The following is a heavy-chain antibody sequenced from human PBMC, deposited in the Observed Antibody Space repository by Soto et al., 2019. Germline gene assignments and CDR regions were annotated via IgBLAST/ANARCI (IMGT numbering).Heavy chain of an antibody. D-gene: IGHD1-26*01. J-gene: IGHJ6*02. CDR1: GGTFSSYA. CDR2: IIPIFGTA. V-gene: IGHV1-69*13. CDR3: ARGISYSGSYRTSRDYGMDV. Sequence: RASVKVSCKASGGTFSSYAISWVRQAPGQGLEWMGGIIPIFGTANYAQKFQGRVTITADESTSTAYMELSSLRSEDTAVYYCARGISYSGSYRTSRDYGMDVWGQGTTVTVSS.